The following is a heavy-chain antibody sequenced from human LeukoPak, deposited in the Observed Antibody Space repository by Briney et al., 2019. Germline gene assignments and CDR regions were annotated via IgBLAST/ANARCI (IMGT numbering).Heavy chain of an antibody. J-gene: IGHJ4*02. V-gene: IGHV3-21*01. Sequence: PGGSLRLSCAASGITFSTYTINWVRQAPGQGLEWVSSISSSSRYIYYADSVKGRFTISRDNVYNSLYLQMNSLRADDTAVYYCARDLGAEGTGGFDYWGQGTLVTVSS. D-gene: IGHD2-15*01. CDR2: ISSSSRYI. CDR1: GITFSTYT. CDR3: ARDLGAEGTGGFDY.